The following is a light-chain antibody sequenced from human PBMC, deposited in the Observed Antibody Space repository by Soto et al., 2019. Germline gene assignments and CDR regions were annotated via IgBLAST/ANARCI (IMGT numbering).Light chain of an antibody. J-gene: IGKJ4*01. CDR3: MQALQTRFT. CDR2: LGS. CDR1: QSLLHSNGYNY. V-gene: IGKV2-28*01. Sequence: IVMTQSPLSLPVTPGEPASISCRSSQSLLHSNGYNYLDWYLQKPGQSPQLLIYLGSNRSSGVPDRFSGSGSGTDFTLKISRVEAEDVGVYYCMQALQTRFTFGGGTKVDIK.